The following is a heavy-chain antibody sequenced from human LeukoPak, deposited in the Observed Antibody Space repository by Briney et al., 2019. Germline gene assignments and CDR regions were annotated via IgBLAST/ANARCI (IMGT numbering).Heavy chain of an antibody. CDR1: GYTFTSYA. V-gene: IGHV1-3*01. D-gene: IGHD3-22*01. CDR3: ARARYYDSSGYYPPTYFDY. J-gene: IGHJ4*02. CDR2: INAGNGNT. Sequence: ASVKVSCKASGYTFTSYAMNWVRQAPGQRLEWMGWINAGNGNTKYSQKFQGRVTITRDTSASTAYMELSSLRSEDTAVYYCARARYYDSSGYYPPTYFDYWGQGTLVTVSS.